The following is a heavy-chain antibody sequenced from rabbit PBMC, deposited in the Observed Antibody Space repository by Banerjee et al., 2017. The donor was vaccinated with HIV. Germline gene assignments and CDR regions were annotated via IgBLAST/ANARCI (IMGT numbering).Heavy chain of an antibody. Sequence: QEQLEESGGDLVKPEGSLTLTCTASGFSFSSSYWICWVRQAPGKGLEWIACIYTGTGGTGYASWAKGRFTISKTSSTTVTLQMTSLTAADTATYFCARDSDGMIRLDLWGPGTLVTVS. D-gene: IGHD6-1*01. CDR1: GFSFSSSYW. CDR2: IYTGTGGT. J-gene: IGHJ3*01. CDR3: ARDSDGMIRLDL. V-gene: IGHV1S45*01.